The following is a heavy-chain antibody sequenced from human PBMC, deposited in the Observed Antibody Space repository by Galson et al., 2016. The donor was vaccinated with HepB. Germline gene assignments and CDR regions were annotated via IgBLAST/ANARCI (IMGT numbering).Heavy chain of an antibody. V-gene: IGHV3-23*01. Sequence: SLRLSCAASGFNFSRYAVSWVRQAPGKGLEWVSVISDTDGNTYYADSVRGRFSISRDNSKNTLYLQMDSLRAEDTAVYFCAKDLRGDRYYDFWSGYCPFDSWGQGTLVTVSS. CDR2: ISDTDGNT. CDR3: AKDLRGDRYYDFWSGYCPFDS. D-gene: IGHD3-3*01. CDR1: GFNFSRYA. J-gene: IGHJ4*02.